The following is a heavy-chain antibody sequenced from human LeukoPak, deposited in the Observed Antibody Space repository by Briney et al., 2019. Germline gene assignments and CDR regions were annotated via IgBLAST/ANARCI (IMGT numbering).Heavy chain of an antibody. Sequence: PGGSLRLSCAASGFTFSSYAMHWVRQAPGKGLEYVSAISSNGGSTYYANSVKGRFTISRDNSKNTLYLQMGSLRAEDMAVYYCARESRGGSHYYYYYYMDVWGKGTTVTVSS. CDR2: ISSNGGST. J-gene: IGHJ6*03. CDR1: GFTFSSYA. D-gene: IGHD3-16*01. CDR3: ARESRGGSHYYYYYYMDV. V-gene: IGHV3-64*01.